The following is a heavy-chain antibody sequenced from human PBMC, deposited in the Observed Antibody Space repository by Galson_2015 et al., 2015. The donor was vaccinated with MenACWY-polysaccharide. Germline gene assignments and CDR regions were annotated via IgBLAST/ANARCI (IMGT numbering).Heavy chain of an antibody. CDR3: ARSPGGYSSGGQIDS. CDR2: IFYSGST. J-gene: IGHJ4*02. D-gene: IGHD5-18*01. CDR1: GGSLTAYY. V-gene: IGHV4-59*01. Sequence: SETLSLTCSVSGGSLTAYYWAWIRQPSGKGLEWIGCIFYSGSTKYSPSLNSRVTISVDTSNNQFSLKLSSVTAADTAVYYCARSPGGYSSGGQIDSWGQGSLVTVSS.